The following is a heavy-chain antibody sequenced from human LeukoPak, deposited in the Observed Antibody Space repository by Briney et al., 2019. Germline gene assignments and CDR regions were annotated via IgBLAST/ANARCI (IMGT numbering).Heavy chain of an antibody. J-gene: IGHJ4*02. CDR1: GFTFSSYA. V-gene: IGHV3-30-3*01. CDR2: ISYDGSNK. Sequence: GGSLRLSCAASGFTFSSYAMHWVRQAPGKGLEWVAVISYDGSNKYYADSVKGRFTISRDNSKNTLYLQMNSLRAEDTAVYYCATRSEEWESFDYWGQGTLVTVSS. D-gene: IGHD1-26*01. CDR3: ATRSEEWESFDY.